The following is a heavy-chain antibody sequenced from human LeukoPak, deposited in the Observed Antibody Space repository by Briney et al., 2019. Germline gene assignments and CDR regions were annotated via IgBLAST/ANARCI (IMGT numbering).Heavy chain of an antibody. J-gene: IGHJ4*02. CDR1: GFTFSSYS. D-gene: IGHD4-11*01. CDR2: ISSSSSYI. Sequence: GGSRRLSCAASGFTFSSYSMNWVRQAPGKGLEWVSSISSSSSYIYYADSVKGRFTISRDNAKNSLYLQMNSLRAEDTAVYYCATQISYYTNYGYFDYWGQGTLVTVSS. V-gene: IGHV3-21*01. CDR3: ATQISYYTNYGYFDY.